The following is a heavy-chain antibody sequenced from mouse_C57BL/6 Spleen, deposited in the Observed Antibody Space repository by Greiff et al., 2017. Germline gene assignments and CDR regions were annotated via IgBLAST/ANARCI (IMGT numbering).Heavy chain of an antibody. J-gene: IGHJ1*03. CDR2: ISSGSSTI. Sequence: EVKLVESGGGLVKPGGSLKLSCAASGFTFSDYGMHWVRQAPEKGLEWVAYISSGSSTIYYADTVKGRFTISRDNAKNTLFLQMTSLRSEDTAMYYCARKITTVGWYFDVWGTGTTVTVSS. CDR1: GFTFSDYG. D-gene: IGHD1-1*01. CDR3: ARKITTVGWYFDV. V-gene: IGHV5-17*01.